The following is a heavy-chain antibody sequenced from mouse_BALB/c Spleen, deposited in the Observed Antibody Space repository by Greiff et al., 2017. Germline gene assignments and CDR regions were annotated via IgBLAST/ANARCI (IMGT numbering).Heavy chain of an antibody. J-gene: IGHJ4*01. D-gene: IGHD2-10*01. Sequence: VQRVESGPGLVAPSQSLSITCTVSGFSLTGYGVNWVRQPPGKGLEWLGMIWGDGSTDYNSALKSRLSISKDNSKSQVFLKMNSLQTDDTARYYCARAYYGNYVGYAMDYWGQGTSVTVSS. V-gene: IGHV2-6-7*01. CDR3: ARAYYGNYVGYAMDY. CDR1: GFSLTGYG. CDR2: IWGDGST.